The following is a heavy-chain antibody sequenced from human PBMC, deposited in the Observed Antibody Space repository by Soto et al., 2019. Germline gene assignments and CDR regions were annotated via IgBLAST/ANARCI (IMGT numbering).Heavy chain of an antibody. Sequence: QVQLVESGGGVVQPGRSLRLSCAASGFTFSSYGMHWVRQAPGKGLEWVAVISYDGSNKYYADSVKGRFTISRDNSKNXXYXQXXSLRAEDTAVYYCANSRSCISTSCYEYYYYYGMDVWGQGTTVTVSS. J-gene: IGHJ6*02. CDR3: ANSRSCISTSCYEYYYYYGMDV. D-gene: IGHD2-2*01. V-gene: IGHV3-30*18. CDR2: ISYDGSNK. CDR1: GFTFSSYG.